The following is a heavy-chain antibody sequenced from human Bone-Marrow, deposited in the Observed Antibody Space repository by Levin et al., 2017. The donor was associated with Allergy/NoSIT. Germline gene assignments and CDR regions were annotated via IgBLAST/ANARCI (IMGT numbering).Heavy chain of an antibody. V-gene: IGHV3-23*01. CDR1: GFTFSSYA. CDR3: AKGPNYGGNPDYFDS. J-gene: IGHJ4*02. D-gene: IGHD4-23*01. CDR2: TSGSGATP. Sequence: GESLKISCEASGFTFSSYAMTWLRQTPGKGLEWVSSTSGSGATPYYADSVQGRFTISRDSSRNTLLLQMNSLRADDTALYYCAKGPNYGGNPDYFDSWGQGSQVTVSS.